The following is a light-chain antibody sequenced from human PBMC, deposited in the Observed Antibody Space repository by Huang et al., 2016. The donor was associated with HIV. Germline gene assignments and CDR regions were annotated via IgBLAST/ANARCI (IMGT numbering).Light chain of an antibody. J-gene: IGKJ2*01. Sequence: EIVMTQSPGTLSVSPGERSTLSCRASQTVSSNLACYQQKPGQAPSLLIYGASTRATGIPARISGSGSGTEVSLTISSLQSEDFGVYYCQQYNNWPPYTFGQGTKLEIK. CDR1: QTVSSN. CDR3: QQYNNWPPYT. V-gene: IGKV3-15*01. CDR2: GAS.